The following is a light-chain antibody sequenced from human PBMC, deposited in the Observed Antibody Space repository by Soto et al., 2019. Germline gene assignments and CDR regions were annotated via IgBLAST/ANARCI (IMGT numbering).Light chain of an antibody. V-gene: IGLV2-14*01. J-gene: IGLJ1*01. Sequence: QSALTQAASVSGSPGQSITISCTGTSSDVGGYNYVSWYQQFPGKVPKLLIYNASNRPSGVSNRFSGSKSGNTASLTISGLQAEDEADYFCTSSTSGSLYVFGTGTKLTVL. CDR1: SSDVGGYNY. CDR2: NAS. CDR3: TSSTSGSLYV.